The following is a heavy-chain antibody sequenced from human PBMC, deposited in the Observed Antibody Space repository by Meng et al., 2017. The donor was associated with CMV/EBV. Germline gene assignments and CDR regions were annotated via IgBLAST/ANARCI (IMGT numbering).Heavy chain of an antibody. V-gene: IGHV3-23*01. J-gene: IGHJ4*02. CDR1: GFTFSNYA. D-gene: IGHD3-22*01. CDR3: AKPFYYYETTNYYQDY. Sequence: GESLKISCVASGFTFSNYAMSWVRQAPGKGLEWVSDISGSVGNSYYADAVKGRFTISRDNSKSTLYLQMNSLRADDTAVYYCAKPFYYYETTNYYQDYWGQGTVVTVSS. CDR2: ISGSVGNS.